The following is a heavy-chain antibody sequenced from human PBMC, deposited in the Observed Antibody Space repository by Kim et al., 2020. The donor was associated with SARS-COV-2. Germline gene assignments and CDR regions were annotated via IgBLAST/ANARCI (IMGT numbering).Heavy chain of an antibody. V-gene: IGHV4-34*01. CDR3: ASSSTSWGYAFDI. D-gene: IGHD2-2*01. J-gene: IGHJ3*02. Sequence: PTLGSRVTISVDTSKNQFSLKLTSVTAADTAVYYCASSSTSWGYAFDIWGQGTMVTVSS.